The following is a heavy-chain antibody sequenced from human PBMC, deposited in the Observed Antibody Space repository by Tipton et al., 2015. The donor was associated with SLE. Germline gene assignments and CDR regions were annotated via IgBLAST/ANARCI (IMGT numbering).Heavy chain of an antibody. J-gene: IGHJ5*02. V-gene: IGHV4-39*02. Sequence: TLSLTCTVSGGSISSGSYYWGWIRQPPGKGLEWIGSIYYSGSTYYNPSLKSRVTISVDTSKNQFSLKLSSVTAADTAVYYCARDWGYGDYLNNWFDPWGQGTLVTVSS. CDR2: IYYSGST. CDR1: GGSISSGSYY. D-gene: IGHD4-17*01. CDR3: ARDWGYGDYLNNWFDP.